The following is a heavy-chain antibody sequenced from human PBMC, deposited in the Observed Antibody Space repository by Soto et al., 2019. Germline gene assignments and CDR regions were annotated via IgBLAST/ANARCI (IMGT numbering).Heavy chain of an antibody. D-gene: IGHD2-21*02. J-gene: IGHJ4*02. CDR3: ARTTMVTATRYYFDY. Sequence: TLSVTCAVSEVSSISGGYSRISIRQPPGKGLEWIGYIYHSGSTYYNPSLKSRVTISVDRSKNQFSLKLSSVTAADTAVYYCARTTMVTATRYYFDYWGQGTLVTVSS. V-gene: IGHV4-30-2*01. CDR1: EVSSISGGYS. CDR2: IYHSGST.